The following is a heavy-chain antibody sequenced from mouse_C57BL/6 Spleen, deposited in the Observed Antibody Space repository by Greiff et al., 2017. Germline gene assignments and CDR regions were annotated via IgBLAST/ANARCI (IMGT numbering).Heavy chain of an antibody. J-gene: IGHJ4*01. Sequence: VQLQQSGPELVKPGASVKISCKASGYTFTDYYMNWVKQSHGKSLEWIGDINPNNGGTSYNQKFKGKAKLTVDKSSSTAYMELRSLTSEDSAVYYCARGDYSNYVRAMDYWGQGTSVTVSS. D-gene: IGHD2-5*01. CDR1: GYTFTDYY. CDR2: INPNNGGT. V-gene: IGHV1-26*01. CDR3: ARGDYSNYVRAMDY.